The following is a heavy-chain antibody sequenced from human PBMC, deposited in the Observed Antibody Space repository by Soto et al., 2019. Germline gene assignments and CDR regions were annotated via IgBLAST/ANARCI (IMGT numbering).Heavy chain of an antibody. V-gene: IGHV3-11*01. Sequence: GGSLRLSCAASGFTFSDYYMSWIRQAPGKGLEWVSYISSSGSIIYYADSVKGRFTISRDNAKNSLYLQMNSLRAEDAAVYYCARDLSYYDSSGYFDYWGQGTMVTVYS. CDR3: ARDLSYYDSSGYFDY. D-gene: IGHD3-22*01. J-gene: IGHJ4*02. CDR1: GFTFSDYY. CDR2: ISSSGSII.